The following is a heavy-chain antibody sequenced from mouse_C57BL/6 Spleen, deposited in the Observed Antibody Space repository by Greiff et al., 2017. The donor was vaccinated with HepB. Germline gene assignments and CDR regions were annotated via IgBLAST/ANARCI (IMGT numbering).Heavy chain of an antibody. CDR2: IRHKANGYTT. D-gene: IGHD2-4*01. CDR3: ARASYDYDGFAY. Sequence: EVKLLESGGGLVQPGGSLSLSCAASGFTFTDYYMSWVRQPPGKALEWLGFIRHKANGYTTEYSASVKGRFTISRDNSQSILYLQMNALRAEDSATYYCARASYDYDGFAYWGQGTLVTVSA. J-gene: IGHJ3*01. V-gene: IGHV7-3*01. CDR1: GFTFTDYY.